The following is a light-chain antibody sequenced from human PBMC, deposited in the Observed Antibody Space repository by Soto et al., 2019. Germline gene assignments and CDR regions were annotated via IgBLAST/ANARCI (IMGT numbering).Light chain of an antibody. V-gene: IGKV1-39*01. CDR1: QSISSY. Sequence: DIQMTQSASSLSASLGDRVTITCGASQSISSYLNWYQQKPAKAPKLLIYAASSLQSGVPSRFSGSGAATDFTPTISSLQPEDFATYYCQQSYSTLGWTFGQGTKVDIK. CDR2: AAS. J-gene: IGKJ1*01. CDR3: QQSYSTLGWT.